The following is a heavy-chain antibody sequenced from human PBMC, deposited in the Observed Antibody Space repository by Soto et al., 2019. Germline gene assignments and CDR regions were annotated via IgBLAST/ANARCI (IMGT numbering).Heavy chain of an antibody. CDR3: AKGYCSGPSCYRGYGMDV. D-gene: IGHD2-2*01. J-gene: IGHJ6*02. CDR1: GFTVNTYS. Sequence: PGGSMRIACAASGFTVNTYSLTGVRQATGKGLEWFSYISSSSSTIYYADYVQGRFNISRDNSENTLYLQMDSLRAEDTAVYYCAKGYCSGPSCYRGYGMDVWGQGTTVTVS. CDR2: ISSSSSTI. V-gene: IGHV3-48*01.